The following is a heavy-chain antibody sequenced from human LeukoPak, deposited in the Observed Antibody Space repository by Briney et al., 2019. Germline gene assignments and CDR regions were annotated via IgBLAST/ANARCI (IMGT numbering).Heavy chain of an antibody. D-gene: IGHD3-10*01. J-gene: IGHJ4*02. CDR1: GFTFSSYG. CDR2: IRYDGNNK. CDR3: ARDTVVRGVLSSIY. Sequence: SGGSLRLSCAASGFTFSSYGMHWVRQAPGKGLEWVAFIRYDGNNKYYADSVKGRFTISRDNSKNTLYLQMNSLRVEDTAVYYCARDTVVRGVLSSIYWGQGTLVTVSS. V-gene: IGHV3-30*02.